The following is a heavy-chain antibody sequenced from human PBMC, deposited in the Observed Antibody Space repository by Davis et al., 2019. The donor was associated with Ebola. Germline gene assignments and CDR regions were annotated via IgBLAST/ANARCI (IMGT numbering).Heavy chain of an antibody. CDR2: INPNSGGT. Sequence: AASVKVSCKASGYTFTGYYMHWVRQAPGQGLEWMGRINPNSGGTNYAQNVQGRVTMTTDTSTSTAYMEVGSLRSDDTAVYYCVYLRDYYGSGSPAYWGQGTLVTVSS. V-gene: IGHV1-2*06. J-gene: IGHJ4*02. CDR3: VYLRDYYGSGSPAY. D-gene: IGHD3-10*01. CDR1: GYTFTGYY.